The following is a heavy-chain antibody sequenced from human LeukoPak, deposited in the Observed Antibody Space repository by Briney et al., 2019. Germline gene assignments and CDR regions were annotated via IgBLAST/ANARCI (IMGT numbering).Heavy chain of an antibody. V-gene: IGHV4-30-4*01. Sequence: SETLSLTCTVSGGSISSGDYYWSWIRQPPGKGLEWIGYIYYSGSTYYNPSLKSRVTISVDTSENQFSLKLSSVTAADTAVYYCARKYCSGGSCYYFDYWGQGTLVTVSS. CDR3: ARKYCSGGSCYYFDY. D-gene: IGHD2-15*01. CDR2: IYYSGST. CDR1: GGSISSGDYY. J-gene: IGHJ4*02.